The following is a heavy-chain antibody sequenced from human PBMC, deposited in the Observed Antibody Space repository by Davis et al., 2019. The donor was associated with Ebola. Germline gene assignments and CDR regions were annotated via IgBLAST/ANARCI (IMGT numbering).Heavy chain of an antibody. Sequence: GGSLRLSCPASGFSLIGYSMNWVRQAPGKGLEWVSYINSISSTIYYTDSVKGRLTIARDNAKNSLSLQMNSMRDEETAVYYGARYSGSGSMDVWGQGTTVTVSS. D-gene: IGHD3-10*01. J-gene: IGHJ6*02. CDR1: GFSLIGYS. CDR2: INSISSTI. V-gene: IGHV3-48*02. CDR3: ARYSGSGSMDV.